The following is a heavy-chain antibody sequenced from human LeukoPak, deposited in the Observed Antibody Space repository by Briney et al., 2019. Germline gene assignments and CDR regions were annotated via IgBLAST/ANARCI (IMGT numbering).Heavy chain of an antibody. CDR1: GGSISSGGYY. V-gene: IGHV4-30-2*01. D-gene: IGHD7-27*01. Sequence: PSETLSLTCTVSGGSISSGGYYWSWIRQPPGKGLEWIGYIYHSGSTYYNPSLKSRVTISVDRSKNQFSLKLSSVTAADTAVYYCARSITGENAAHRTHWYFDLWGRGTLVTVSS. CDR3: ARSITGENAAHRTHWYFDL. CDR2: IYHSGST. J-gene: IGHJ2*01.